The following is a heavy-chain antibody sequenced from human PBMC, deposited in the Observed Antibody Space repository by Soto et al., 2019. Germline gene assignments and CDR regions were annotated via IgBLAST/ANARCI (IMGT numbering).Heavy chain of an antibody. Sequence: GASVKVSCKASGYTFTSYAMHWVRQAPGQRLEWMGWINAGNGNTKYSQKLQGRVTITRDTSASTANMELSSLRSEDTAVNYCARDSDSSGWYRAIDYWGQGTLVTVSS. V-gene: IGHV1-3*01. CDR3: ARDSDSSGWYRAIDY. CDR2: INAGNGNT. D-gene: IGHD6-19*01. CDR1: GYTFTSYA. J-gene: IGHJ4*02.